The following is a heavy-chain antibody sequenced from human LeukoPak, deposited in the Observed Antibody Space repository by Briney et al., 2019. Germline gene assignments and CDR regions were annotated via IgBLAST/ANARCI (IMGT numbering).Heavy chain of an antibody. V-gene: IGHV3-23*01. D-gene: IGHD3-22*01. J-gene: IGHJ6*02. CDR3: ARDAYESSGDLRRGYYYYGMDV. Sequence: GGSLRLSCAASGFTFTDYAMSWVRQAPEKGLEWISTISDNGGETYYADSVKGRFAISRDNSKNTLFLQMNSLRAEDTAVYYCARDAYESSGDLRRGYYYYGMDVWGQGTTVTVSS. CDR1: GFTFTDYA. CDR2: ISDNGGET.